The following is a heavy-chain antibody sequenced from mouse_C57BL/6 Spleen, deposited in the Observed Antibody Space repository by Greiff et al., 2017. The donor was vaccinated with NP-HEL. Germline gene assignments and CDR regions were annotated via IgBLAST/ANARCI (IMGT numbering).Heavy chain of an antibody. CDR1: GYTFTSYW. Sequence: QVQLQQPGAELVKPGASVKLSCKASGYTFTSYWMQWVKQRPGQGLEWIGEIDPSDSYTNYNQKFKGKATLTVDTSSSTAYMQLSSLTSEDSAVYYCAISPITTVSYWGQGTLVTVSA. CDR3: AISPITTVSY. J-gene: IGHJ3*01. CDR2: IDPSDSYT. V-gene: IGHV1-50*01. D-gene: IGHD1-1*01.